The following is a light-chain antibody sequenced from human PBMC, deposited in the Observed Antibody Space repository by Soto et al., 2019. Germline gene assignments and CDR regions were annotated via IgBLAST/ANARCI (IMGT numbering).Light chain of an antibody. CDR1: QSISNY. J-gene: IGKJ4*01. CDR3: QQSYTTSPT. V-gene: IGKV1-39*01. Sequence: IQMTQSPSSLSASVGDRVTISCRASQSISNYLNWYQQKPGKAPKLLIYTTSNLQSAAPSRFGGSGSGTDFTLTINGLQPDDFATYYCQQSYTTSPTFGGGTKVELK. CDR2: TTS.